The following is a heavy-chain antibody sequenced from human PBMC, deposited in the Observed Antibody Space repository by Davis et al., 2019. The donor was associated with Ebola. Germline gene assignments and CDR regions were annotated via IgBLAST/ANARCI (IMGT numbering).Heavy chain of an antibody. V-gene: IGHV3-23*01. CDR2: ISYTGGST. Sequence: GESLRLSCAASGFTFSSYAMNWVRQAPGKGLEWVSAISYTGGSTYYADSVKGRFTISRDNSKSTLYLQMNSLRGEDTAVYYCAKHGSTSCYAGVCYFDYWGQGTLVTVSS. CDR3: AKHGSTSCYAGVCYFDY. D-gene: IGHD2-2*01. CDR1: GFTFSSYA. J-gene: IGHJ4*02.